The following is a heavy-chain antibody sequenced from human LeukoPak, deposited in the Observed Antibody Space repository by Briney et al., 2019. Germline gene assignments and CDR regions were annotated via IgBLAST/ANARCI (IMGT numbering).Heavy chain of an antibody. Sequence: GASVKVSCKASGCTFTGYYMHWVRQAPGQGLEWMGWINPNSGGTNSAQKFQGRVTMTRDTSIITAYMELSRLRSDDTAVYFCARGYYDSSDYEYFQHWGQGTLVTVSS. J-gene: IGHJ1*01. CDR2: INPNSGGT. D-gene: IGHD3-22*01. CDR1: GCTFTGYY. CDR3: ARGYYDSSDYEYFQH. V-gene: IGHV1-2*02.